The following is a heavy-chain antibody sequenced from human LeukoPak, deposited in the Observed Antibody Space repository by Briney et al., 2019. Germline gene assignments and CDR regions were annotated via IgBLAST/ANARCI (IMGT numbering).Heavy chain of an antibody. D-gene: IGHD3-3*01. V-gene: IGHV3-33*01. CDR3: AREGSLITIFGVVEFWFDP. Sequence: SNKYYADSVKGRFTISRDNSKNTLYLQMNSLRAEDTAVYYCAREGSLITIFGVVEFWFDPWGQGTLVTVSS. CDR2: SNK. J-gene: IGHJ5*02.